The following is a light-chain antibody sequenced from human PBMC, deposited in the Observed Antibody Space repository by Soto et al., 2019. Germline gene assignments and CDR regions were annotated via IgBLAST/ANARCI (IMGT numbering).Light chain of an antibody. Sequence: QSVLTQPPSVSGAPGQRVTISCTGSNSDSGTNYDVHWYQQIPGKAPKLLIYGNTNRPSGVPDRFSGSRSGTSASLAITGLQAEDEADYYCQSYAIIVRGYVFGTGTKLTVL. CDR2: GNT. CDR3: QSYAIIVRGYV. J-gene: IGLJ1*01. CDR1: NSDSGTNYD. V-gene: IGLV1-40*01.